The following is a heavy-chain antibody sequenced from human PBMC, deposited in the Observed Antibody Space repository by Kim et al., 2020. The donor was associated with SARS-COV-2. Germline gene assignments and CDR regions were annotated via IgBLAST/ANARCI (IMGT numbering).Heavy chain of an antibody. CDR3: AREEVWWLRFDY. CDR2: INHSGST. Sequence: SETLSLTCAVYGGSFSGYYWSWIRQPPGKGLEWIGEINHSGSTNYNPSLKSRVTISVDTSKNQFSLKLSSVTAADTAVYYCAREEVWWLRFDYWGQGTLVTVSS. CDR1: GGSFSGYY. D-gene: IGHD5-12*01. J-gene: IGHJ4*02. V-gene: IGHV4-34*01.